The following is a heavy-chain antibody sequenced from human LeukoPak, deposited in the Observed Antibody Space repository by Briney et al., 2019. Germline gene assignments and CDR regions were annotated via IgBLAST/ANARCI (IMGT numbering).Heavy chain of an antibody. CDR1: GGSISSYY. V-gene: IGHV4-4*07. J-gene: IGHJ4*02. Sequence: SETLSLTCTVSGGSISSYYWSWIRQPAGKGLEWIGRIYTSGSTNYNPSLKSRVTMSVDTSKNQLSLKLSSVTAADTAVYYCARDGPSIVGAPLFDYWGQGTLVTVSS. CDR2: IYTSGST. CDR3: ARDGPSIVGAPLFDY. D-gene: IGHD1-26*01.